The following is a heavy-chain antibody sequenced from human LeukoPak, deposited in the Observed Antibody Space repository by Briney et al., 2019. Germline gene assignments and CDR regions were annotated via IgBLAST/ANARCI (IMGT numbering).Heavy chain of an antibody. CDR1: GGSISNSS. CDR3: AKGHRVGAHTAIDY. D-gene: IGHD1-26*01. CDR2: IYSLRSP. V-gene: IGHV4-4*07. J-gene: IGHJ4*02. Sequence: SETLSLTCTIAGGSISNSSWSWSRKTAGKGLEWIGRIYSLRSPHYNPSLKSPVTMSVDTSQNLFSLKERSVTAADTAIYYCAKGHRVGAHTAIDYWGQGILVTVSS.